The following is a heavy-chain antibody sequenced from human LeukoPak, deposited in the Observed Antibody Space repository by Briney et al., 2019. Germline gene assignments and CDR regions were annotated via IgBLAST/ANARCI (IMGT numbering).Heavy chain of an antibody. J-gene: IGHJ4*02. D-gene: IGHD3-3*01. CDR3: TTDRGYDFWSGYLRYGLDY. V-gene: IGHV3-72*01. CDR1: GFTFSDHY. CDR2: IRNKANSYTT. Sequence: PGGSLRLSCAASGFTFSDHYMDWVRQAPGKGLEWVGRIRNKANSYTTEYAASVKGRFTISRDDPKNSLYLQMNSLKCEDTAVYYCTTDRGYDFWSGYLRYGLDYWGQGTLVTVSS.